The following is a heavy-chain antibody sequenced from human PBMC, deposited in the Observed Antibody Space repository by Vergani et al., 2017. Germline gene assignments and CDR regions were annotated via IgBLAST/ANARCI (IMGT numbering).Heavy chain of an antibody. D-gene: IGHD3-10*01. J-gene: IGHJ5*02. Sequence: QVQLVQSGAEVKKPGASVKVSCKASGYTFTSYYMHWVRQAPGQGLEWMGIINPSGGSTSYAQKFQGRVTMTRDTSTSKVYMELSSLRSEDTAVYYCARIMVRGNGRFDLWGQGTMVTVSS. V-gene: IGHV1-46*03. CDR3: ARIMVRGNGRFDL. CDR2: INPSGGST. CDR1: GYTFTSYY.